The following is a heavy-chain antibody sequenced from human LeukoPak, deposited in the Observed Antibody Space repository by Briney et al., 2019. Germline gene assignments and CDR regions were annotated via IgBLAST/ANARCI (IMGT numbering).Heavy chain of an antibody. V-gene: IGHV4-59*08. CDR2: IYYSGST. Sequence: SETLSLTCTVSGASISSYYWSWIRQPPGKGLEWIGYIYYSGSTNYNPSLKSRVTISVDTSKNQFSLKLSSVTAADTAVYYCARHLKTGIATAGTAYYGMDVWGQGTTVTVSS. D-gene: IGHD6-13*01. CDR3: ARHLKTGIATAGTAYYGMDV. CDR1: GASISSYY. J-gene: IGHJ6*02.